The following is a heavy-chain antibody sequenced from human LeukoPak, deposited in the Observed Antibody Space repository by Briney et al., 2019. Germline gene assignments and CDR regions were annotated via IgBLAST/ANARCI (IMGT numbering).Heavy chain of an antibody. CDR2: INHSGST. J-gene: IGHJ3*02. V-gene: IGHV4-34*01. CDR1: GGSFSGYY. CDR3: ARVRITTFGVAKGGAFDI. D-gene: IGHD3-3*01. Sequence: SETLSLTCAVYGGSFSGYYWSWIRQPPGKGLEWIGEINHSGSTNYNPSLKSRVTISVDTSENQFSLKLSSVTAADTAVYYCARVRITTFGVAKGGAFDIWGQGTMVTVSS.